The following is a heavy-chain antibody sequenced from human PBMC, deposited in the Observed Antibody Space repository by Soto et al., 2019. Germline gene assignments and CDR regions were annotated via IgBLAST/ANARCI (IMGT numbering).Heavy chain of an antibody. V-gene: IGHV5-10-1*01. Sequence: GESLKISCKGSGYSFTSYWISWVRQMPGKGLEWMGRIDPSDSYTNYSPSFQGHVTISADKSISTAYLQWSGLKASDTAMYYCATQGHCTNGVCSWNYGMDVWGQGTTVTVSS. CDR3: ATQGHCTNGVCSWNYGMDV. CDR2: IDPSDSYT. D-gene: IGHD2-8*01. J-gene: IGHJ6*02. CDR1: GYSFTSYW.